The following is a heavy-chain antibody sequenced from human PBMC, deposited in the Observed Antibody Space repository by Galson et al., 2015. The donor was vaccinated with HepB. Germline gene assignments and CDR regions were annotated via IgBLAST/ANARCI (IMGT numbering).Heavy chain of an antibody. CDR1: GFTFSNYG. CDR2: ISYDGSNK. V-gene: IGHV3-30*18. D-gene: IGHD6-19*01. Sequence: SLRLSCAASGFTFSNYGMHWVRQAPGTGLEWEAVISYDGSNKYYADSVKGRFTISRDNSKNTLYLQMNSLRAEDTALYYCSKDPYLYSALAGTMAGFDYWGQGTLVTVSS. J-gene: IGHJ4*02. CDR3: SKDPYLYSALAGTMAGFDY.